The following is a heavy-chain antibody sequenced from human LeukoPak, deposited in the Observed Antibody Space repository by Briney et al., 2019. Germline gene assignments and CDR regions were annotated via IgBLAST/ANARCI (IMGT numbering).Heavy chain of an antibody. D-gene: IGHD6-19*01. Sequence: ASVEVSFKASGYTFTGYYMHWVRQAPGQGLEWMGWINPNSGGTNYAQKFQGRVTMTRDTSISTAYMELSRLRSDDTAVYYCARGPHSSGWYLDYWGQGTLVTVSS. V-gene: IGHV1-2*02. CDR2: INPNSGGT. J-gene: IGHJ4*02. CDR3: ARGPHSSGWYLDY. CDR1: GYTFTGYY.